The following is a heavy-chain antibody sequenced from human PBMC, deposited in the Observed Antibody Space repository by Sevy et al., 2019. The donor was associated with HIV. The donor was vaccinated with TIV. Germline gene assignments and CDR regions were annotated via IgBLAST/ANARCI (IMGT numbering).Heavy chain of an antibody. D-gene: IGHD1-20*01. CDR3: ARDGLTYGGMDV. V-gene: IGHV6-1*01. CDR1: GDSVSSNNAA. CDR2: TFYRSNWYN. J-gene: IGHJ6*02. Sequence: KQSQTLSLTCAISGDSVSSNNAAWNWIRQSPSRGLEWLRRTFYRSNWYNDYAVSVKGRITINPDTSKNQLSLQLTSVTPEDTAVYYCARDGLTYGGMDVWGQGTTVTVSS.